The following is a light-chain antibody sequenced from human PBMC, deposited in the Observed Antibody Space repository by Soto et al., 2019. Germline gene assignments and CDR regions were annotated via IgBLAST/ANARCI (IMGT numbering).Light chain of an antibody. Sequence: QSVLTQPPSVSGSPGQSVTISCTGTSSDVGSYNRVSWYQQPPGTAPKLMIYEVSNRPSGVPDRFSGSKSGNTASLTISGLQAEDEADYYCSSYTSSSTLRVFGTGTKVTVL. CDR3: SSYTSSSTLRV. CDR1: SSDVGSYNR. V-gene: IGLV2-18*02. J-gene: IGLJ1*01. CDR2: EVS.